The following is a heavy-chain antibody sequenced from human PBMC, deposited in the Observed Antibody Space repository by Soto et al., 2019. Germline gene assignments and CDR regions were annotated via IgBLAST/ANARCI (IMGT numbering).Heavy chain of an antibody. CDR2: ISSSSSYI. V-gene: IGHV3-21*01. D-gene: IGHD3-10*01. J-gene: IGHJ4*02. Sequence: GGSLRLSCAASGFTFSSYSMNWVRQAPGKGLEWVSSISSSSSYIYYADSVKGRFTISRDNAKNSLYLQMNSLRAEDTAVYYCARDLPVRGDPAFDYWAQGNLVTVS. CDR3: ARDLPVRGDPAFDY. CDR1: GFTFSSYS.